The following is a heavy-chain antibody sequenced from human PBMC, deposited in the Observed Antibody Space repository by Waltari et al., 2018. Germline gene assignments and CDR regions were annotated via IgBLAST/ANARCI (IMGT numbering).Heavy chain of an antibody. CDR2: ISHSGST. J-gene: IGHJ5*02. CDR3: ARGKGGAGTPP. CDR1: GGSLSGYY. D-gene: IGHD1-1*01. V-gene: IGHV4-34*01. Sequence: QVQLQQWGAGLLKPSETLSLTCAVYGGSLSGYYWSWIRQPPGKGLEWIGEISHSGSTNYNPSLKSRGTISGDTSKNQFSLKLSSVTAADTAMYYCARGKGGAGTPPWGQGTLVTVSS.